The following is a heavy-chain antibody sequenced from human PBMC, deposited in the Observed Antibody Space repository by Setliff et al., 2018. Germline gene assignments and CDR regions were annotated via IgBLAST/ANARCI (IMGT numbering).Heavy chain of an antibody. Sequence: PSETLSLTCTVSGGSISSSSYYWGWIRQPPGKGLEWIGSIYYSGSTYYNPSLKSRVTISVDTSKNQFSLKLSSVTAADTAVYYCAREVGSRLDYWGQGTLVTVSS. CDR3: AREVGSRLDY. CDR2: IYYSGST. CDR1: GGSISSSSYY. D-gene: IGHD6-13*01. J-gene: IGHJ4*02. V-gene: IGHV4-39*07.